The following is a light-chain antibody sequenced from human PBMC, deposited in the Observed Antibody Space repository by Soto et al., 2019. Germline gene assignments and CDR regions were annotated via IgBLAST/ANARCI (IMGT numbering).Light chain of an antibody. CDR1: HDVSRN. CDR2: DAS. J-gene: IGKJ4*01. Sequence: DIQMTQSPSSLSASEGDRVTITCQSSHDVSRNLNWFQQKPGEAPQLLIYDASNLERGVPSRFSGSGSGTDFTLIISSLQPEDVATYYCQQYNSMLSFGGGTEVEIK. CDR3: QQYNSMLS. V-gene: IGKV1-33*01.